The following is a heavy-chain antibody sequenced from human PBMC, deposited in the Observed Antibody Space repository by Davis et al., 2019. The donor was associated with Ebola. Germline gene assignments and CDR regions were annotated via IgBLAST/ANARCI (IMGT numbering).Heavy chain of an antibody. CDR2: IWYDGSKR. CDR1: GFTFSSYG. D-gene: IGHD7-27*01. CDR3: AKGGNWGYYFDY. V-gene: IGHV3-30*02. J-gene: IGHJ4*02. Sequence: GESLKISCAASGFTFSSYGMHWVRQAPGEGLEWVAVIWYDGSKRYYADSVKGRFTVSRDSSKNTLYLEMNSLRAEDTAVYYCAKGGNWGYYFDYWGQGTLVTVSS.